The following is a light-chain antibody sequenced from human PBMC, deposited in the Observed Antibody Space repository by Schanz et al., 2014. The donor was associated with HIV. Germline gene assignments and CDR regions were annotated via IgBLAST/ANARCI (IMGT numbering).Light chain of an antibody. Sequence: EIVLTQSPGTLSLSPGERATLSCRASQTVTSDFLAWYQQTPGQAPRLLIYGASSRATGIPDRFSGSGSGTEFTLTISSLQSEDFAVYYCQQYDSWPLSFGGGTKVEIK. J-gene: IGKJ4*01. CDR2: GAS. V-gene: IGKV3-20*01. CDR1: QTVTSDF. CDR3: QQYDSWPLS.